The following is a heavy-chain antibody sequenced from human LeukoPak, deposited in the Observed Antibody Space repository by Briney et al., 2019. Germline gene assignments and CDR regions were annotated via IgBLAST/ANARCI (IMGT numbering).Heavy chain of an antibody. CDR3: AKGAPNSIAASADY. Sequence: PGGSLRLSCTASGFTFGDYPMSWVRQAPGKGLEWVAFIRYDGSNKYYADSVKGRFTISRDNSKNTLYLQMNSLRAEDTAVYYCAKGAPNSIAASADYWGQGTLVTVSS. V-gene: IGHV3-30*02. CDR1: GFTFGDYP. CDR2: IRYDGSNK. J-gene: IGHJ4*02. D-gene: IGHD6-6*01.